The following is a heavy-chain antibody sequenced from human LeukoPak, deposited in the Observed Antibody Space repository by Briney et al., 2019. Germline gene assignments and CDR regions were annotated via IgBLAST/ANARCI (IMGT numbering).Heavy chain of an antibody. J-gene: IGHJ3*02. CDR1: GGSISDYY. CDR3: ARERFTNSGSFDI. CDR2: IRYSGST. V-gene: IGHV4-59*01. Sequence: QASETLSLTCIVSGGSISDYYWSWNRQPPGKGLEWIGYIRYSGSTNYNPSLKSRVTMSVDTSKNQFSVKLSSVTAADTAVYYCARERFTNSGSFDIWGQGTMVTVAS. D-gene: IGHD3-3*01.